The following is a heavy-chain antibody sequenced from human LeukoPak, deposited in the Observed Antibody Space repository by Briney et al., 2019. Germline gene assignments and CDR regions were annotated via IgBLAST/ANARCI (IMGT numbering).Heavy chain of an antibody. CDR2: ITTDGRST. D-gene: IGHD2-21*02. CDR1: GFIFSTYA. V-gene: IGHV3-64*02. J-gene: IGHJ4*02. Sequence: GGSLRLSCAASGFIFSTYAMHWVRQAPGKGLEYVSTITTDGRSTYYADSVKGRFTISRDNSKNTLYLQVGSLRAEDMAVYYCARGKGMYCGGDCTALDYWGQGTLVTVSS. CDR3: ARGKGMYCGGDCTALDY.